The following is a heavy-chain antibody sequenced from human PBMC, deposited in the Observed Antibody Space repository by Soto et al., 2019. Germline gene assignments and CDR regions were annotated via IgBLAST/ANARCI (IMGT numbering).Heavy chain of an antibody. CDR2: IYYSGST. V-gene: IGHV4-59*08. CDR3: ARRYGRYFDY. Sequence: SDTLYLTCTVAGGSISSYYWSCIRQPPGKGLEWIGYIYYSGSTNYNSSLKSRVTISVDTSKNQFSLKVSSVTAADTAVYYCARRYGRYFDYWGQGTLVTVS. D-gene: IGHD4-17*01. CDR1: GGSISSYY. J-gene: IGHJ4*02.